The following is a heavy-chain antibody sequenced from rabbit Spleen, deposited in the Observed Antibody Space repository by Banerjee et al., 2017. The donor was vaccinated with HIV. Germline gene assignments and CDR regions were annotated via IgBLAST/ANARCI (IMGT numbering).Heavy chain of an antibody. V-gene: IGHV1S45*01. J-gene: IGHJ6*01. CDR2: IAGSGSGFT. Sequence: QEQLKETGGGLVQPGGSLTLSCKASGFSFSSSDYMCWVRQAPGKGLEWISCIAGSGSGFTYSATWAKGRFTCSKTSSTTVTLQMTSLTVADTATYFCARDTGSSFSSYGMDLRGPGTLVTVS. CDR3: ARDTGSSFSSYGMDL. CDR1: GFSFSSSDY. D-gene: IGHD8-1*01.